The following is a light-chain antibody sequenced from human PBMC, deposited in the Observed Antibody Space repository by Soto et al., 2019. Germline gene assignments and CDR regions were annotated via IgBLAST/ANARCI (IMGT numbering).Light chain of an antibody. J-gene: IGLJ2*01. Sequence: SYELTQPPSVSVAPGQTATITCEGNNIGSKNVHWYQQKPGQAPALVVYDDRGRPSGVPERLSGSNSGNTATLTISRVEVGDDADYYCQVWDSTSDHVVFGGGTQLTVL. CDR2: DDR. CDR3: QVWDSTSDHVV. CDR1: NIGSKN. V-gene: IGLV3-21*02.